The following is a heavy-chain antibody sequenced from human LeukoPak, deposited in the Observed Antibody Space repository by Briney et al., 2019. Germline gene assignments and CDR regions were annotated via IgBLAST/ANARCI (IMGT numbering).Heavy chain of an antibody. CDR3: ARDRPGYYGSGSYSYNWFDP. Sequence: GASVKVSCKASGYTFSSYTMNWVRQAPGQGLEWMGWINTNTGNPTYAQGFTGRFVFSLDTSVSTAYLQISSLKAEDTAVYYCARDRPGYYGSGSYSYNWFDPWGQGTLVTVSS. CDR2: INTNTGNP. V-gene: IGHV7-4-1*02. CDR1: GYTFSSYT. D-gene: IGHD3-10*01. J-gene: IGHJ5*02.